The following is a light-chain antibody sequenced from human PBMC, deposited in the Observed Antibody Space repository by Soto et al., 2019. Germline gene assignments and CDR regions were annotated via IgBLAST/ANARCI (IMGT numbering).Light chain of an antibody. Sequence: QSALTQPASVSGSPGQSITISCTGTSSDVGSYNLVSWYQQRPGKAPKLMISDVSKRPSGVSNRFSGYKSGSTASLTISGLQAEDEADDYCCSYAGSSTFYVFGTGTKVTVL. V-gene: IGLV2-23*02. J-gene: IGLJ1*01. CDR1: SSDVGSYNL. CDR2: DVS. CDR3: CSYAGSSTFYV.